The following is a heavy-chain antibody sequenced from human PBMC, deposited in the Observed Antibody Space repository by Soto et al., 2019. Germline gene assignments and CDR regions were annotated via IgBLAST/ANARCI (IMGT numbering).Heavy chain of an antibody. V-gene: IGHV1-2*04. CDR2: INPNSGGT. Sequence: QVQLVQSEAEVKKPGASVKVSCKASGYTFTGYYMHWVRQAPGQGLEWMGWINPNSGGTNYAQKFQGWVTMTRDTSISTAYMELSRLRSDDTAVYYCARAANYCSSTSCYTGNWFDPWGQGTLVTVSS. D-gene: IGHD2-2*02. J-gene: IGHJ5*02. CDR1: GYTFTGYY. CDR3: ARAANYCSSTSCYTGNWFDP.